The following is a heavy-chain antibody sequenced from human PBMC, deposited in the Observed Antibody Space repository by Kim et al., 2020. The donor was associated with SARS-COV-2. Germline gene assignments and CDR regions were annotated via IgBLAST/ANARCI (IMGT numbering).Heavy chain of an antibody. J-gene: IGHJ4*02. CDR3: AKDPYCSGGSCYSALFDY. Sequence: GGSLRLSCAASGFTFSSYAMSWVRQAPGKGLEWVSAISGSGGSTYYADSVKGRFTISRDNSKNTLYLQMNSLRAEDTAVYYCAKDPYCSGGSCYSALFDYWGQGTLVTVSS. CDR2: ISGSGGST. D-gene: IGHD2-15*01. V-gene: IGHV3-23*01. CDR1: GFTFSSYA.